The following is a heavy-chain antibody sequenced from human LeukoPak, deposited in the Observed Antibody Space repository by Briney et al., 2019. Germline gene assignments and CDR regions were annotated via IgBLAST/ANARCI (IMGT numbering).Heavy chain of an antibody. CDR2: ISASGSTV. CDR1: GFIFSDYY. J-gene: IGHJ4*02. V-gene: IGHV3-11*01. CDR3: AKSPVLAVSHFDY. Sequence: KPGGSLRLSCAASGFIFSDYYMSWVRQAPGKGLEWVSYISASGSTVNYADSVKGRFTISRDNSKNTLYLQMSSLRAEDTAVYYCAKSPVLAVSHFDYWGQGTLVTVSS. D-gene: IGHD3-3*02.